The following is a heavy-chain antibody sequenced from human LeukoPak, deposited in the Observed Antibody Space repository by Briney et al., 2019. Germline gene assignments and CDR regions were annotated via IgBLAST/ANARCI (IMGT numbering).Heavy chain of an antibody. CDR3: ARLPMRVGATHPFDY. J-gene: IGHJ4*02. CDR1: GGTFSSYA. CDR2: IIPIFGTA. Sequence: GASVKVSCKASGGTFSSYAISWVRQAPGQGLEWMGGIIPIFGTANYAQKFQGRVTITADESTSTAYMELGSLRSEDTAVYYCARLPMRVGATHPFDYWGQGTLVTVSS. D-gene: IGHD1-26*01. V-gene: IGHV1-69*13.